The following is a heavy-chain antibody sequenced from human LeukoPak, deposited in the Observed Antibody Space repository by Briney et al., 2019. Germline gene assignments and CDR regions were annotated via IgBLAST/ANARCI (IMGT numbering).Heavy chain of an antibody. J-gene: IGHJ4*02. V-gene: IGHV3-30-3*01. Sequence: GGSLRLSCAASGFTFSSYAMHWVRQAPVKGLEWVAVISYDGSNKYYADSVKGRFTISRDNSKNTLYLQMNSLRAEDTAVYYCARGSGSRFDYWGQGTLVTVSS. CDR3: ARGSGSRFDY. CDR2: ISYDGSNK. CDR1: GFTFSSYA. D-gene: IGHD1-26*01.